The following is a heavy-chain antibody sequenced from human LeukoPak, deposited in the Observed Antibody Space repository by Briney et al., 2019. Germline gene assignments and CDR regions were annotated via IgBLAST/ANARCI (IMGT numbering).Heavy chain of an antibody. Sequence: PGGSLRLSCAASGFTFSSYWMTWVRQAPGKGLEWVANIKDDGSEKYYVDSVKGRFTISRDNAKDSVYLQMNSLRAEDTAVYYCARDRGIKYWGQGTLVTVSS. V-gene: IGHV3-7*05. J-gene: IGHJ4*02. CDR1: GFTFSSYW. CDR2: IKDDGSEK. CDR3: ARDRGIKY. D-gene: IGHD3-10*01.